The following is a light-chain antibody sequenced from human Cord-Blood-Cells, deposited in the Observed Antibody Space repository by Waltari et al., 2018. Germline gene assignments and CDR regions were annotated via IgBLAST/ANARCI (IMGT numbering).Light chain of an antibody. CDR1: RSDVGSYNL. Sequence: QSALTQPASVSGSPGQSIPLSCTGTRSDVGSYNLVPWYQQHPGKAPKLIIYEGSKRPSGVSNRFSGSKSGNTASLTISGLQAEDEADYYCCSYAGSSTLVFGGGTKLTVL. J-gene: IGLJ3*02. V-gene: IGLV2-23*01. CDR2: EGS. CDR3: CSYAGSSTLV.